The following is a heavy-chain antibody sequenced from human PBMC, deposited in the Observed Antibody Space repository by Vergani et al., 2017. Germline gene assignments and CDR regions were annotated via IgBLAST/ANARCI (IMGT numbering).Heavy chain of an antibody. CDR1: GGSISSSSYY. V-gene: IGHV4-39*01. CDR2: SYYSGST. Sequence: QLQLQESGPGLVKPSETLSLTCTVSGGSISSSSYYWGWIRQPPGKGLEWIGSSYYSGSTYYHPSLKSRVTISVDTSKNQFSLKLSSVTAADTAVYYCARIGYCSSTSCYRVGFFDYWGQGTLVTVSS. CDR3: ARIGYCSSTSCYRVGFFDY. J-gene: IGHJ4*02. D-gene: IGHD2-2*02.